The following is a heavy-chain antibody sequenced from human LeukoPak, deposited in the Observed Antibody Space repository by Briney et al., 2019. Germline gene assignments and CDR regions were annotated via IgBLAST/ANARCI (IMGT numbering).Heavy chain of an antibody. CDR1: GFTFSSYW. V-gene: IGHV3-7*01. J-gene: IGHJ4*02. CDR2: IKQGGSEK. CDR3: ARLSSGWYGTFDY. D-gene: IGHD6-19*01. Sequence: GGSLRLSCAASGFTFSSYWMSWVRQAPGKGLEWVANIKQGGSEKYYVDSVKGRFTISRDNAKNSLYLQMNSLRAEDTAVYYCARLSSGWYGTFDYWGQGTLVTVSS.